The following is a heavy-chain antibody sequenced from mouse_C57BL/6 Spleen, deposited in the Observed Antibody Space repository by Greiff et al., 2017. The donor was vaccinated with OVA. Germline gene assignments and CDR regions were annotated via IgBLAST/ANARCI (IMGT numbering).Heavy chain of an antibody. Sequence: VQLQQSGAELVRPGASVKLSCTASGFNIKDYYMHWVKQRPEQGLEWIGRIDPEDGDNEYAPKFQGKATMTADTSSNTAYMQLSSLTSEDSAVYYCARSLPHWYFDVWGTGTTVTVSS. CDR2: IDPEDGDN. V-gene: IGHV14-1*01. D-gene: IGHD6-2*01. J-gene: IGHJ1*03. CDR1: GFNIKDYY. CDR3: ARSLPHWYFDV.